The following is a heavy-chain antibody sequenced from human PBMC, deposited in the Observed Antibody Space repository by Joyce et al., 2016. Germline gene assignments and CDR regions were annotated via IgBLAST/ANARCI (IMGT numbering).Heavy chain of an antibody. CDR3: ARALGWDSNSCNDY. V-gene: IGHV3-30*03. J-gene: IGHJ4*02. CDR2: IYNSGSTK. Sequence: QVQLVESGGGVVQPGRSLRLSCAAFGFTFSTYRMLWVRQAPGKGLVWVAVIYNSGSTKYYVDSVKSRYTITRDNSKNTLYLQMTSLRPEDTAVYYCARALGWDSNSCNDYWGQGTLVTVSS. D-gene: IGHD6-13*01. CDR1: GFTFSTYR.